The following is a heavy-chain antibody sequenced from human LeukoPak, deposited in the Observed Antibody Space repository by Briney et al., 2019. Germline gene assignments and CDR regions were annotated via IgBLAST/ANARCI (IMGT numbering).Heavy chain of an antibody. J-gene: IGHJ4*02. CDR2: IYYSGNT. V-gene: IGHV4-39*01. CDR1: GGSISSRNYY. CDR3: AREGATAYYFDY. D-gene: IGHD5-18*01. Sequence: SETLSLTCTVSGGSISSRNYYWGWVRQSPGKGLEWIGSIYYSGNTYYNPSLRSRVTVSKDTSKNQFSLKLSSVTAADTAVYYCAREGATAYYFDYWGQGTLVTVSS.